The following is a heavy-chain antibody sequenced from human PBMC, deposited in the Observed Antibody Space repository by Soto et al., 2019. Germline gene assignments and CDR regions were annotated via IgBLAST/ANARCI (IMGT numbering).Heavy chain of an antibody. CDR3: AGGMRRITMIVVVITNDAFDI. CDR1: GVTFSSYA. V-gene: IGHV1-69*06. J-gene: IGHJ3*02. CDR2: IIPTFGTA. Sequence: SVKVSCKASGVTFSSYAISWVRQAPGQGLEWMGGIIPTFGTANYAQKFQGRVTITADKSTSTAYMELSSLRSEDTAVYYCAGGMRRITMIVVVITNDAFDIWGQGTMVTVSS. D-gene: IGHD3-22*01.